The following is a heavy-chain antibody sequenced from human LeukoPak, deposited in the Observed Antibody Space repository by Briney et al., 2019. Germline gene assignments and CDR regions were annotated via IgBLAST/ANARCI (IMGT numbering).Heavy chain of an antibody. CDR1: GFTFSSYS. CDR3: ASELGIGY. V-gene: IGHV3-21*01. CDR2: ISSSSSYT. D-gene: IGHD7-27*01. J-gene: IGHJ4*02. Sequence: GGSLRLSCAASGFTFSSYSMNWVRQAPGKGLEWVSSISSSSSYTYYADSVKGRFTISRDNAKNSLYLQMNSLRAEDTAVYYCASELGIGYWGQGTLVTVSS.